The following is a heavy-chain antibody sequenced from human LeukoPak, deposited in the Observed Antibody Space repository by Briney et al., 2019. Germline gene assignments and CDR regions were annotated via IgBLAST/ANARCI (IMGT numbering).Heavy chain of an antibody. D-gene: IGHD1-1*01. CDR1: GGSFSGYY. V-gene: IGHV4-34*01. CDR3: APHLGPTANWFDP. J-gene: IGHJ5*02. CDR2: INHSGST. Sequence: SSETLSLTCAVYGGSFSGYYWSWIRQPPGKGLEWIGEINHSGSTNYNPSLKSRVTISVDTSKNQFSLKLSSVTAADTAVYYCAPHLGPTANWFDPWGQGTLVTVSS.